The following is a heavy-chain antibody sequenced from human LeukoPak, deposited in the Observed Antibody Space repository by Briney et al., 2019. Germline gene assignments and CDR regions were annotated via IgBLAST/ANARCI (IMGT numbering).Heavy chain of an antibody. J-gene: IGHJ4*02. CDR1: GGSISSGGYS. CDR2: NYHSGST. CDR3: ARRGGTTHFDY. D-gene: IGHD1-7*01. V-gene: IGHV4-30-2*03. Sequence: SQTLSLTCAVSGGSISSGGYSWSWIRQPPGKGLEWIGYNYHSGSTYYNPSLKSRVTISVDTSQNQFSLKLSSVTAADTAVYYCARRGGTTHFDYWGRGILVTVSS.